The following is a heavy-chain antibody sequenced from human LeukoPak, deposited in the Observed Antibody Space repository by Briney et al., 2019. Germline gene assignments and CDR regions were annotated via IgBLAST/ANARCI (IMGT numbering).Heavy chain of an antibody. CDR3: ARAFYDILTGYYHYYYYYMDV. V-gene: IGHV1-2*02. D-gene: IGHD3-9*01. CDR2: INPNSGGT. Sequence: ASVKVSCKASGYTFTGYYMHWVRQAPGQGLEWMGWINPNSGGTNYAQKFQGRVTMTRNTSISTAYMELSSLRSEDTAVYYCARAFYDILTGYYHYYYYYMDVWGKGTTVTISS. CDR1: GYTFTGYY. J-gene: IGHJ6*03.